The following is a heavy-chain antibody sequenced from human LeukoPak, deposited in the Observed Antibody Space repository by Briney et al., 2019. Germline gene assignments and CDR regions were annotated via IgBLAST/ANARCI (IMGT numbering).Heavy chain of an antibody. J-gene: IGHJ4*02. CDR2: MSPNSGNT. CDR3: TSARVGPFDY. CDR1: GYSFTSYD. V-gene: IGHV1-8*01. D-gene: IGHD3-10*01. Sequence: EASLKVSCKASGYSFTSYDINWVRQATGQGLEWMGWMSPNSGNTGYPQKFQGGVTMTRNTSISTAYMEVSSLRYEDTAVYYCTSARVGPFDYWGQGTLVTVSS.